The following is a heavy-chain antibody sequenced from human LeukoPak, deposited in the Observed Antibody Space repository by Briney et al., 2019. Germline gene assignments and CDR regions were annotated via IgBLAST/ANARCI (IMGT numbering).Heavy chain of an antibody. CDR3: ARLGAYSAYYYYGMDV. CDR1: GFTVSSNY. CDR2: IYSGGST. J-gene: IGHJ6*02. Sequence: AGSLRLSCAASGFTVSSNYMSWVRQAPGKGLEWVSVIYSGGSTYYADTVKGRFTISRDNSKNTLYLQMNSLRAEDTAVYYCARLGAYSAYYYYGMDVWGQGTTVTVSS. D-gene: IGHD4-4*01. V-gene: IGHV3-53*01.